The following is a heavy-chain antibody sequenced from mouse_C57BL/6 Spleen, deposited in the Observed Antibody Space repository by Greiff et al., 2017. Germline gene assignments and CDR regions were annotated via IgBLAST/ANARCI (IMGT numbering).Heavy chain of an antibody. CDR1: GYTFTTYP. Sequence: QVQLQQSGAELVKPGASVKMSCTASGYTFTTYPIAWMQQNHGKSLEWIGNFHPYNDDTKYNEKFKGKATLTVEKSSSTVYLELSRLTSDDSAVYYCARGAYGYDSAMDYWGQGTSVTVSS. CDR3: ARGAYGYDSAMDY. CDR2: FHPYNDDT. J-gene: IGHJ4*01. V-gene: IGHV1-47*01. D-gene: IGHD2-2*01.